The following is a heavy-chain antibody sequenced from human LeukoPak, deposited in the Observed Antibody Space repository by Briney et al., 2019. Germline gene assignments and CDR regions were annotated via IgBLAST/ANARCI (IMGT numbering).Heavy chain of an antibody. J-gene: IGHJ3*02. Sequence: PSQTLTLTCVVSGGSIRSGNYYWSWIRQPPGKGLEWIGYIYPTGNTYYNPSLKSRVTISVDTSNNQFSLELSSVTAADTAVYYCAREGNYDILTGLDAFDIWGQGTMVTVSS. CDR2: IYPTGNT. D-gene: IGHD3-9*01. CDR1: GGSIRSGNYY. CDR3: AREGNYDILTGLDAFDI. V-gene: IGHV4-30-2*01.